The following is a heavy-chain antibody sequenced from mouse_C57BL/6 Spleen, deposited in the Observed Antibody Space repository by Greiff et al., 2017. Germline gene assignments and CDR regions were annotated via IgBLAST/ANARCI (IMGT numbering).Heavy chain of an antibody. CDR3: ARLTIYYDYDVGFYAMDY. Sequence: VQLQQSGPELVKPGASVKISCKASGYSFTGYYMNWVKQSPEKSLEWIGEINPSTGGTTYNQKFKAKATLTVDKSSSTAYMQLKSLTSEDSAVYYCARLTIYYDYDVGFYAMDYWGQGTSGTVSS. CDR1: GYSFTGYY. D-gene: IGHD2-4*01. CDR2: INPSTGGT. J-gene: IGHJ4*01. V-gene: IGHV1-42*01.